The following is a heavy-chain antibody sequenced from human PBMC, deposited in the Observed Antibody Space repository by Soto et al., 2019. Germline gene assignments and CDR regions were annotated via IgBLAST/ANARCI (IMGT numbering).Heavy chain of an antibody. J-gene: IGHJ4*02. Sequence: GGSLRLSCAASGLTFSSYWMHWVRQAPGKGLVWVSRINSDGSSTSYADSVKGRFTISRDNAKNTLYLQMNSLRAEDTAVYSCARELRSGYDRRFEYSGQGTLVTV. V-gene: IGHV3-74*01. CDR2: INSDGSST. CDR3: ARELRSGYDRRFEY. D-gene: IGHD5-12*01. CDR1: GLTFSSYW.